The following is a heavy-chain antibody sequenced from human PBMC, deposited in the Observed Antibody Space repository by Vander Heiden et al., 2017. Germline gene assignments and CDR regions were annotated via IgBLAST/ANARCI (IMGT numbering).Heavy chain of an antibody. J-gene: IGHJ4*02. CDR3: ARRGHSGYDLGGFDY. Sequence: QVQLVESGGGLVKPGGSLRLSCAASGFTLSHYYMSWIGQAPGKGLEWVSSISSSSSYTNYADSVKGRFTISRDNAKNSLYLQMNSLRAEDTAVYYCARRGHSGYDLGGFDYWGQGTLVTVSS. D-gene: IGHD5-12*01. CDR1: GFTLSHYY. CDR2: ISSSSSYT. V-gene: IGHV3-11*06.